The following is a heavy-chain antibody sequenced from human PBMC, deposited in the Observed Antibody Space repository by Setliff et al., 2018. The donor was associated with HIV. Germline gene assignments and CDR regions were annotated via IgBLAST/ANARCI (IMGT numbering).Heavy chain of an antibody. D-gene: IGHD3-22*01. CDR2: IKSKTDGGTT. J-gene: IGHJ3*02. Sequence: GGSLRLSCAASGFTFSNAWMSWVRQAPGKGLEWVGRIKSKTDGGTTDYAAPVKGRFTISRDDSKNTLYLQMNGLKSEDTAVYYCATALFSSGYFYVRDAFDIWGQGTMVTVSS. CDR1: GFTFSNAW. V-gene: IGHV3-15*01. CDR3: ATALFSSGYFYVRDAFDI.